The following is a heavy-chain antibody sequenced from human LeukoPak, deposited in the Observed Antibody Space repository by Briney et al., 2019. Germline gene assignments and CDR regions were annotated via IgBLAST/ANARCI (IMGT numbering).Heavy chain of an antibody. CDR1: GFTVSCNY. V-gene: IGHV3-66*01. J-gene: IGHJ4*02. CDR3: ARAPPGHFYFDY. Sequence: GGSLRLSCAASGFTVSCNYMSWVRQAPGKGLEWVSVIYSGGSTYYADSVKGRFTISRDNSKNTLYLQMNSLRAEDTAVFYCARAPPGHFYFDYWGQGTLVTVSS. D-gene: IGHD3-3*02. CDR2: IYSGGST.